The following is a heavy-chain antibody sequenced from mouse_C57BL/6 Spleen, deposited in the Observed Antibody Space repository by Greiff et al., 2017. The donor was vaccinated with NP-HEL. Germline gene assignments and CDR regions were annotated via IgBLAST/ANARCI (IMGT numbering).Heavy chain of an antibody. CDR2: ISDGGSYT. D-gene: IGHD1-1*01. V-gene: IGHV5-4*01. CDR1: GFTFSSYA. Sequence: EVNVVESGGGLVKPGGSLKLSCAASGFTFSSYAMSWVRQTPEKRLEWVATISDGGSYTYYPDNVKGRFTISRDNAKNNLYLQMSHLKSEDTAMYYCARDPTVVAPSYFDVWGTGTTVTVSS. J-gene: IGHJ1*03. CDR3: ARDPTVVAPSYFDV.